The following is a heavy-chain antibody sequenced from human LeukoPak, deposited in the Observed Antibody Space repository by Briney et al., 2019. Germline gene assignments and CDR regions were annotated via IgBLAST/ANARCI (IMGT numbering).Heavy chain of an antibody. V-gene: IGHV4-61*01. D-gene: IGHD6-13*01. J-gene: IGHJ4*02. CDR3: ARSRYSITWYRDY. CDR1: GGSVSSGSYY. Sequence: PSETLSLTCTVSGGSVSSGSYYWSWIRQPPGKGLEWVGYVYFNGSTNYNPSLKSRVTISVDTSKNQFSLKLSSVTAADTAVYYCARSRYSITWYRDYWGQGTLVTVSS. CDR2: VYFNGST.